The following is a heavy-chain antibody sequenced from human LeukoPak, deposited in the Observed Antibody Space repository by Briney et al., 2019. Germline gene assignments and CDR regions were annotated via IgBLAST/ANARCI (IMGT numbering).Heavy chain of an antibody. Sequence: GRSLRLSCAASGFTFSSYAMHWVRQAPGKGLEWVAVISYDGSNKYYADSVKGRFTISRDNSKNTLYLQMNSLRAEDTAVYYCARDVLKVVVPAAITPGSRFYYYYGMDVWGQGTTVTVSS. CDR3: ARDVLKVVVPAAITPGSRFYYYYGMDV. CDR2: ISYDGSNK. V-gene: IGHV3-30-3*01. CDR1: GFTFSSYA. D-gene: IGHD2-2*02. J-gene: IGHJ6*02.